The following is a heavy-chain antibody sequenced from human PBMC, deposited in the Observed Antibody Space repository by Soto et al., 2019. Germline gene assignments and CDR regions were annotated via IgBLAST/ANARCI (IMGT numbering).Heavy chain of an antibody. CDR3: ARFRILGSGSYYDYYYGMDV. CDR1: GGSFSGYY. D-gene: IGHD3-10*02. J-gene: IGHJ6*02. CDR2: INHSGST. V-gene: IGHV4-34*01. Sequence: SETLSLTCAVYGGSFSGYYWSWIRQPPGKGLEWIGEINHSGSTNYNPSLKSRVTISVDTSKNQFSLKLSSVTAADTAVYYCARFRILGSGSYYDYYYGMDVWGQGTTVTVSS.